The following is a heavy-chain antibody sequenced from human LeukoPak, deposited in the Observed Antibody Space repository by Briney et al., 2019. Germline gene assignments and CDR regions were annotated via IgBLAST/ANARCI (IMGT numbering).Heavy chain of an antibody. CDR3: ARQDYYGSGSYYPPPGY. D-gene: IGHD3-10*01. CDR2: INPNSGGT. Sequence: ASVWVSCKASGYTFTGYYMHWVRQAPGQGLEWMGWINPNSGGTNYAQKFQGRVTMTRDTSISTAYMELSRLRSDDTAVYYCARQDYYGSGSYYPPPGYWGQGTLFTVSS. V-gene: IGHV1-2*02. CDR1: GYTFTGYY. J-gene: IGHJ4*02.